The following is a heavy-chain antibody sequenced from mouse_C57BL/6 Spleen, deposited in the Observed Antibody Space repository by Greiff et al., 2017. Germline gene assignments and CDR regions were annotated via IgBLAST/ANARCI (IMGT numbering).Heavy chain of an antibody. V-gene: IGHV6-3*01. CDR2: IRLKSDNYAT. J-gene: IGHJ3*01. CDR1: GFTFSNYW. D-gene: IGHD2-4*01. Sequence: DVKLVESGGGLVQPGGSMKLSCVASGFTFSNYWMNWVRQSPEKGLEWVAQIRLKSDNYATHYAESVKGRFTISRDDSKSSVYLQMNNLRAEDTGIYYCTGLPHDYDRNGFAYWGQGTLVTVSA. CDR3: TGLPHDYDRNGFAY.